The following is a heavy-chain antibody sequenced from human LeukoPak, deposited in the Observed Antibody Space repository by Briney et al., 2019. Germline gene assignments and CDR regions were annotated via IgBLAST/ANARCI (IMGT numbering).Heavy chain of an antibody. J-gene: IGHJ4*02. D-gene: IGHD2/OR15-2a*01. V-gene: IGHV3-74*01. CDR3: VSFYETY. Sequence: GGSLRLSCAASGNYWMHWVRQVPGKGLVWVSHINSDGSWTSYADSVKGRFTISKDNAKNTVYLQMNSLRAEDTAVYYCVSFYETYWGRGALVTVSS. CDR1: GNYW. CDR2: INSDGSWT.